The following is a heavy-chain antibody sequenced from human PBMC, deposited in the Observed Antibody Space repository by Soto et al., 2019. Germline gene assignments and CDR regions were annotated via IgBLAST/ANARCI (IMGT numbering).Heavy chain of an antibody. CDR2: ISGSGGSK. J-gene: IGHJ4*02. CDR3: AKDKGQLEFYFDY. V-gene: IGHV3-23*01. CDR1: GFTFSSYA. Sequence: EVPLLESGGGLVQPGGSLRLSCAASGFTFSSYAMSWVRQAPGKGLEWVSAISGSGGSKHYADSVKGRFTISRDNSKNTLYLQMNSLRVDDTALYYCAKDKGQLEFYFDYWGQGTLVTVSS. D-gene: IGHD1-1*01.